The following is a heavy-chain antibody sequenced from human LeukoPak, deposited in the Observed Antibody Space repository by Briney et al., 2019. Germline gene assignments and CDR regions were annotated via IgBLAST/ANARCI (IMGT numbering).Heavy chain of an antibody. Sequence: SETLSLTCTVSGGSISSSSYYWGWHRQPPGMGLEWVGSIYYSGSTYYNPSLKGRVTISVDTTKNQLSLKLSSVTAADTAVYYCARWKAPLGGGDYFDYWGQGTLVTVSS. CDR2: IYYSGST. D-gene: IGHD1-26*01. CDR3: ARWKAPLGGGDYFDY. J-gene: IGHJ4*02. CDR1: GGSISSSSYY. V-gene: IGHV4-39*01.